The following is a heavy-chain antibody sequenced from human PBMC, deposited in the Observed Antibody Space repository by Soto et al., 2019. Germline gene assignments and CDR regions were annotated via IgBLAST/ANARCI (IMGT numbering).Heavy chain of an antibody. CDR2: IIPILGIA. V-gene: IGHV1-69*08. CDR3: ARDGKVVTDATGWFDY. Sequence: QVQLVQSGAEVKKPGSSVKVSCKASGGTFSSYTISWVRQAPGQGLEWMGRIIPILGIANYAQKFQGRVTITADKSTSTAYMELSSLRSEDTAVYYCARDGKVVTDATGWFDYWGQGTLVTVSS. CDR1: GGTFSSYT. D-gene: IGHD2-21*02. J-gene: IGHJ4*02.